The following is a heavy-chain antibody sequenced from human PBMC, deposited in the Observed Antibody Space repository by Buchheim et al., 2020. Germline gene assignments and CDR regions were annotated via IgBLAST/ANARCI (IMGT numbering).Heavy chain of an antibody. Sequence: QVQLQESGPGLVKPSQTLSLTCTVSGGSISSGDYYWSWIRQPPGNGLEWIGYIYYSGSTYYNPSLKSRVTISVDTSKNQFSLKRSSVTAADTAVYYCARGVAARPVGYWGQGTLVSVSS. D-gene: IGHD6-6*01. J-gene: IGHJ4*02. V-gene: IGHV4-30-4*01. CDR3: ARGVAARPVGY. CDR1: GGSISSGDYY. CDR2: IYYSGST.